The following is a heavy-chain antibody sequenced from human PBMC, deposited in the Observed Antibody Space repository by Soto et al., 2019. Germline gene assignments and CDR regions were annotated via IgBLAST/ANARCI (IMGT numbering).Heavy chain of an antibody. V-gene: IGHV3-23*01. J-gene: IGHJ4*02. CDR3: TKNYYFDS. CDR2: INIVGGNT. Sequence: GGSLRLSCAASGFTFSNYAMSWVRQAPGKALEWVSSINIVGGNTNYADSVRGRFTMSRDDSKNTVFLQTNSLRAEDTAIYYCTKNYYFDSWGQGTLVTVSS. CDR1: GFTFSNYA.